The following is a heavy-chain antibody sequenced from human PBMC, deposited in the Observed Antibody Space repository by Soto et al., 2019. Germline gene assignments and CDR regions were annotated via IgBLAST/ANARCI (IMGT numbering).Heavy chain of an antibody. J-gene: IGHJ6*02. CDR3: AKDHWAAYSGYAIRNDLDV. V-gene: IGHV3-30*18. D-gene: IGHD5-12*01. CDR2: ISYEVSKT. Sequence: QVQLVESGGGVVQPGRSLRLSCAASGFTFSDYGIHWVRQAPGKGLEWVAVISYEVSKTYYADSVKGRFTISRDNSKNTLYLQMASLRPEDTAVYYCAKDHWAAYSGYAIRNDLDVWGQGTTVTVSS. CDR1: GFTFSDYG.